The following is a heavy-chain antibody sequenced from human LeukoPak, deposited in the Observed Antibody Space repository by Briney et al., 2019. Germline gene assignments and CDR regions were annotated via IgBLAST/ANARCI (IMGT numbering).Heavy chain of an antibody. J-gene: IGHJ4*02. V-gene: IGHV3-23*01. CDR2: ITTSDGNT. Sequence: GGSLRLSCAASGFTFSSYTVSWVRQAPGKGLEWVSTITTSDGNTYYADSVKGRFTVSRDNSKNTLYLQMNSLRAEDTAVYYCAKDGGLWVSAHWGDSWGRGTLVTVSS. CDR3: AKDGGLWVSAHWGDS. D-gene: IGHD7-27*01. CDR1: GFTFSSYT.